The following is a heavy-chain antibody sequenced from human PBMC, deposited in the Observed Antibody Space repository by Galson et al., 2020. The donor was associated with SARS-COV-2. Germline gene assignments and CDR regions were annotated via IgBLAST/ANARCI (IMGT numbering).Heavy chain of an antibody. J-gene: IGHJ4*01. CDR3: AREWAHLHGNSWEEY. CDR1: GFTFSNYD. V-gene: IGHV3-48*03. CDR2: ISDTGGNT. D-gene: IGHD1-26*01. Sequence: LSLTCAASGFTFSNYDMNWFRQAPGKGLEWVSYISDTGGNTFYADSVLGRFSISRDKAKNSLYLQMNSLRAEDTAVYYCAREWAHLHGNSWEEYWGHGTLVTVSS.